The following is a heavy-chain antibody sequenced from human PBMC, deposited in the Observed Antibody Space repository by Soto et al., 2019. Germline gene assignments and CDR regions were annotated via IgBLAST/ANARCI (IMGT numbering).Heavy chain of an antibody. D-gene: IGHD1-7*01. CDR2: IYPGDSDT. CDR1: GYSLTSYW. CDR3: ARPSLTGTTLVPGYFDY. V-gene: IGHV5-51*01. J-gene: IGHJ4*02. Sequence: PGESLKIPCKGSGYSLTSYWIGWVRQMPGKGLEWMGIIYPGDSDTRYSPSFQGQVTISADKSNCTAYLQWSSLKASDTAMYYCARPSLTGTTLVPGYFDYWGQGTLVTVSS.